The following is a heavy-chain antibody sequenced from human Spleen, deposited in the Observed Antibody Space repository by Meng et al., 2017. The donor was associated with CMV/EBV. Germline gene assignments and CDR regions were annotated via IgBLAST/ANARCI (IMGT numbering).Heavy chain of an antibody. CDR3: ARKLTSLIEY. V-gene: IGHV1-2*02. Sequence: ASVQVSCKASGYIFTVYYMHWVRQPPGQGLAWMGWNNPTSGGTNYAQKFQGRATMTRDTSISTAYMELSRLRSDDTAGYYWARKLTSLIEYWGQGTLVTVSS. CDR2: NNPTSGGT. J-gene: IGHJ4*02. CDR1: GYIFTVYY.